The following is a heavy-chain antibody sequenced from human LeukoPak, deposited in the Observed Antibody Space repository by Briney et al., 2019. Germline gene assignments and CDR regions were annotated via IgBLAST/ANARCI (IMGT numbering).Heavy chain of an antibody. J-gene: IGHJ4*02. CDR1: GFTFSGFS. CDR2: IKQDGSER. CDR3: ARAGSHWHYVY. Sequence: GGSLRLSCAASGFTFSGFSMSWVRQSPTKGLEWVANIKQDGSERYYVDSVRGRFTISRDNAKNSLSLQMNNLRVEDTAVYYCARAGSHWHYVYWGQGTVVTVSS. V-gene: IGHV3-7*01. D-gene: IGHD3-10*01.